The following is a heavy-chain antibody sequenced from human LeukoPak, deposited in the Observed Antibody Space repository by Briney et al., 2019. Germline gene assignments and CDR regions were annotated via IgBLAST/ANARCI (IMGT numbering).Heavy chain of an antibody. CDR1: GFTVSSIY. CDR2: IYSGGST. CDR3: ARDHIVGATFYYYYGMDV. Sequence: PGGSLSLSCAASGFTVSSIYMSWVRQAPGRGLEWVSVIYSGGSTYYADSVKGRFTISRDNSKNTLYLQMSSLRAEDTAVYYCARDHIVGATFYYYYGMDVWGQGTTVTVSS. V-gene: IGHV3-66*01. J-gene: IGHJ6*02. D-gene: IGHD1-26*01.